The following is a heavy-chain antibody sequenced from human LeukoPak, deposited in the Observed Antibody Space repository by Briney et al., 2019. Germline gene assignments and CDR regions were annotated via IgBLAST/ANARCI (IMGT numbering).Heavy chain of an antibody. CDR1: GFTFSSYS. Sequence: GGSLRLSCAASGFTFSSYSMNWVRQAPGKRLEWVSSISSSSSYIYYADSVKGRFTISRDNAKNSLYLQMNSLRAEDTAVYYCARVRPMSYYMDVWGKGTTVTVSS. CDR3: ARVRPMSYYMDV. V-gene: IGHV3-21*01. D-gene: IGHD3-22*01. J-gene: IGHJ6*03. CDR2: ISSSSSYI.